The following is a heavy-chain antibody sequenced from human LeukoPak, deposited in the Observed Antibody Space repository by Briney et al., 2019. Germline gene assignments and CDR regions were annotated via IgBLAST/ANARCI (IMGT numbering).Heavy chain of an antibody. J-gene: IGHJ4*02. V-gene: IGHV1-2*02. Sequence: ASVKVSCKASGYTFTGSYMHWVRQAPGQGLEWMGWINPNSGDTKCAQKFQGRVTVTRDTSISTAYMEVSRLGSDDTAVYYCARTKRRITMIVVEYYFDYWGQGTLVTVSS. CDR2: INPNSGDT. D-gene: IGHD3-22*01. CDR3: ARTKRRITMIVVEYYFDY. CDR1: GYTFTGSY.